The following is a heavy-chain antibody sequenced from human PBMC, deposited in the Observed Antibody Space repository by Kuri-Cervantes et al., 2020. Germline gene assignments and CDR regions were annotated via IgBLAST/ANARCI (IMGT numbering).Heavy chain of an antibody. J-gene: IGHJ4*02. CDR3: ARSTYYYDSSGYD. D-gene: IGHD3-22*01. CDR2: IDYSGST. V-gene: IGHV4-39*01. Sequence: ESLKISCTVSGGSVSSSSNYWGWIRQPPGKGLVWIGSIDYSGSTYYNPSLKSRITISVDSSKNQFSLKLSSVTAADTAVYYCARSTYYYDSSGYDWGQGTLVTVSS. CDR1: GGSVSSSSNY.